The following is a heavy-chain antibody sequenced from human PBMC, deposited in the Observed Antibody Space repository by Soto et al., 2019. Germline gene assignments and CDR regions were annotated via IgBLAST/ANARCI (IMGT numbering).Heavy chain of an antibody. CDR1: GGSISSGGYY. CDR2: IYYSGST. D-gene: IGHD3-10*01. Sequence: NPSETLSLTCTVSGGSISSGGYYWSWIRQHPGKGLEWIGYIYYSGSTYYNPSLKSRVTISVDTSKNQFSLKLSSVTAADTAVYYCATTFYGSGSYYADPEVVVTAIPSRIDYWGQGTLVTVSS. J-gene: IGHJ4*02. V-gene: IGHV4-31*03. CDR3: ATTFYGSGSYYADPEVVVTAIPSRIDY.